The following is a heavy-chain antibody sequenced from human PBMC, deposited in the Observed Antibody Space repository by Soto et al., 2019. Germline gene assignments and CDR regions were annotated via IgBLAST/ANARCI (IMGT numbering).Heavy chain of an antibody. CDR1: GFTFSSYA. CDR3: ARANSGYVSPDY. J-gene: IGHJ4*02. D-gene: IGHD5-12*01. CDR2: ISSNSSNT. Sequence: GGSLRLSCAASGFTFSSYAMHWVRQAPGKGLEYVSAISSNSSNTNYANSVKGRFTISRDNAKNTLYLQMNSLRAEDTAVYYCARANSGYVSPDYWGQGTLVTVSS. V-gene: IGHV3-64*04.